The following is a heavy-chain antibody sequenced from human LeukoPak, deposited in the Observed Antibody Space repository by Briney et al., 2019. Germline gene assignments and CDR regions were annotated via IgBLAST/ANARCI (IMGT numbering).Heavy chain of an antibody. Sequence: PSETLSLTCTVSGGSISSYYLSWIRQPPGKGLEWIGYIYYSGSTNYNPSLKSRVTISVDTSKNQFSLKLSSVTAADTAVYYCARAIYGNWFDPWGQGTLVTVSS. J-gene: IGHJ5*02. V-gene: IGHV4-59*01. D-gene: IGHD3-10*01. CDR1: GGSISSYY. CDR3: ARAIYGNWFDP. CDR2: IYYSGST.